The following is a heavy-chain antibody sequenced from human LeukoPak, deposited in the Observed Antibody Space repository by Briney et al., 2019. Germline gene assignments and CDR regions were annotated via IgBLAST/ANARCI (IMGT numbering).Heavy chain of an antibody. J-gene: IGHJ4*02. D-gene: IGHD2-2*02. Sequence: SETPSLTCTVSGGFISNYYWSWIRQPPGKGLERIGYIYYNGNTDYNPSLKSRVTVSVDTSKNQCSLKLNSVTAADTADYYCARGQVDTHFDYWGPGTLVTVSS. V-gene: IGHV4-59*01. CDR1: GGFISNYY. CDR2: IYYNGNT. CDR3: ARGQVDTHFDY.